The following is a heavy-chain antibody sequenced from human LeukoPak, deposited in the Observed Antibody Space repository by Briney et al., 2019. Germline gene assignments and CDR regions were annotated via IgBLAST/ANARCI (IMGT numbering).Heavy chain of an antibody. Sequence: PSETLSLTCTVSGVSISSSSYYWGWIRQPPGKGLEWIGSIYYSGSTYYNPSLKSRVTISVDTSKNQFSLKLSSVTAADTAVYYCARLAEYSSTLPYFDYWGQGTLVTVSS. V-gene: IGHV4-39*01. CDR3: ARLAEYSSTLPYFDY. CDR2: IYYSGST. CDR1: GVSISSSSYY. J-gene: IGHJ4*02. D-gene: IGHD6-6*01.